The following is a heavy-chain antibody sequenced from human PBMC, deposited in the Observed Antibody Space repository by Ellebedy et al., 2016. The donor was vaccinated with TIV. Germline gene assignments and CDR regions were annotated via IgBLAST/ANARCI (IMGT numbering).Heavy chain of an antibody. Sequence: SETLSLTXPLSGGSLRSYYWSWIRQPPGRGLEWIGYIFYSGNTKYSPSLKNRVTISTDTSENQFSLKLTSVTAADTAVYYCARGDMVTTDYWGQGTLITVSS. CDR1: GGSLRSYY. J-gene: IGHJ4*02. CDR3: ARGDMVTTDY. V-gene: IGHV4-59*01. CDR2: IFYSGNT. D-gene: IGHD2-21*02.